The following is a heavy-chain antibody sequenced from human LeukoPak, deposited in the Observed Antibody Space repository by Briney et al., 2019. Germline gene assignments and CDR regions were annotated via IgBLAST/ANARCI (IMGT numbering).Heavy chain of an antibody. CDR2: ISGYNGNT. D-gene: IGHD3-16*01. V-gene: IGHV1-18*04. CDR3: ARDGNYIMDS. Sequence: GASVKVSCKASGYTFTRNKIYWVRQAPGQGLEWMGRISGYNGNTNYAQRFQGRVTMTTDTSTSTAYMELRSLRSDDTAVFYCARDGNYIMDSWGQGTLITVSS. CDR1: GYTFTRNK. J-gene: IGHJ4*02.